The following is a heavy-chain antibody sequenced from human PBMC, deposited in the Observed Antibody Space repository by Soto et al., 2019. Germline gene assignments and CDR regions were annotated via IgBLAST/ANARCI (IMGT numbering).Heavy chain of an antibody. CDR3: ARVRGADPYNFWLDYYYGMDV. J-gene: IGHJ6*02. Sequence: HPGGSLRLSCAASGFTVNTNYMNWVRQAPGKGLEWVSVIYVNGNTDYADSVKGRFTISRDISENTLYLQMNSLRAEDTAVYYCARVRGADPYNFWLDYYYGMDVWGQGTTVTVSS. CDR1: GFTVNTNY. CDR2: IYVNGNT. D-gene: IGHD3-3*01. V-gene: IGHV3-66*01.